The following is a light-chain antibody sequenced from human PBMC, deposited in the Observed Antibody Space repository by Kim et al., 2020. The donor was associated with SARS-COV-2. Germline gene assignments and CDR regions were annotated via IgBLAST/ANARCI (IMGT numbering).Light chain of an antibody. CDR2: DYN. V-gene: IGLV1-40*01. CDR1: TSNIGANYP. J-gene: IGLJ3*02. CDR3: QSYDRSMRGSL. Sequence: QSVLTQPPSVSGAPGQTVTISCTGTTSNIGANYPVHWYQQFPGTAPRLLIYDYNNRPLGVPDRISASRSDTSASLAITGLQAEDEALYYCQSYDRSMRGSLFGGGTKSPS.